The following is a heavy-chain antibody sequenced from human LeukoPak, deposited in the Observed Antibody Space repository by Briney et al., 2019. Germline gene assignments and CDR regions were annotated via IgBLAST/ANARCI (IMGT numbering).Heavy chain of an antibody. J-gene: IGHJ3*02. V-gene: IGHV1-3*01. CDR2: INAGNGNT. CDR1: GYTFTNYA. Sequence: GASVKVSCKASGYTFTNYAMHWVRQAPGQRFEWMEWINAGNGNTKYSQKFQGRVTITRDTSASTAYMELSSLRSEDTAVYYCARRSGSGSSYAFDIWGQGTMVTVSS. CDR3: ARRSGSGSSYAFDI. D-gene: IGHD3-10*01.